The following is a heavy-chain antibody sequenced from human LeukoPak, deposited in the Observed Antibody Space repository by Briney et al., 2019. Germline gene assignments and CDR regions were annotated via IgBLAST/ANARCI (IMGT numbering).Heavy chain of an antibody. D-gene: IGHD4-11*01. Sequence: ASVKVSCKASGGTFSSYAISWVRQAPGQGLEWMGGIIPIFGTANYAQKFQGRVTITTDESTSTAYMELSSLRSEDTAVYYCARGPHGLPGYYYYYYMDVWGKGTTVTVSS. CDR2: IIPIFGTA. J-gene: IGHJ6*03. V-gene: IGHV1-69*05. CDR1: GGTFSSYA. CDR3: ARGPHGLPGYYYYYYMDV.